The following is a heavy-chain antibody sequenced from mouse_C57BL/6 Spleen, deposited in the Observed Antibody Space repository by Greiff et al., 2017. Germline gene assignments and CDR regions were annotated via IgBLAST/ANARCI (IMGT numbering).Heavy chain of an antibody. J-gene: IGHJ1*03. D-gene: IGHD1-1*01. Sequence: QVQLQQSGAELVKPGASVKMSCKASGYTFTSYWITWVKQRPGQGLEWIGDIYPGSGSTNYNEKFKSKATLTVDTSSSTAYMQLSSLTSEDSAVYYCAKNYGSSRYFDVWGTGTTVTVSS. CDR3: AKNYGSSRYFDV. CDR1: GYTFTSYW. CDR2: IYPGSGST. V-gene: IGHV1-55*01.